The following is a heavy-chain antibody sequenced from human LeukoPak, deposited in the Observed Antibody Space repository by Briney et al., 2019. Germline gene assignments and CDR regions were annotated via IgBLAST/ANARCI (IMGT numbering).Heavy chain of an antibody. J-gene: IGHJ3*02. CDR3: ARDWDFAAFDI. CDR2: IYYSGST. V-gene: IGHV4-30-4*01. Sequence: PSQTLSLTCTVSGGSISSGDYYWSWSRQPPGKGLEWIGYIYYSGSTYYNPSLKSRVTISVDTSKNQFSLKLSSVTAADTAVYYCARDWDFAAFDIWGQGTMVTVSS. CDR1: GGSISSGDYY. D-gene: IGHD3-3*01.